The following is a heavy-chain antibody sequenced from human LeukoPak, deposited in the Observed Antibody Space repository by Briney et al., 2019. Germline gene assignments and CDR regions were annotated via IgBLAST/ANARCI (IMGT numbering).Heavy chain of an antibody. CDR3: ARQPANTAAFDV. Sequence: TPSETLSLTCSVSGGSTNAFYWSWLRQPPGKGLEWIAYVRDNGENNYNPSLKSRVAISLDTSNNQISLRLNFVTAADTAIYYCARQPANTAAFDVWGQGTMVTVSS. D-gene: IGHD5-18*01. J-gene: IGHJ3*01. V-gene: IGHV4-59*08. CDR1: GGSTNAFY. CDR2: VRDNGEN.